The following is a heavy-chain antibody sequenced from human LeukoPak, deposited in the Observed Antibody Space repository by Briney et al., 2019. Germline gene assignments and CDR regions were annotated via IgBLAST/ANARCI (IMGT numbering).Heavy chain of an antibody. CDR3: AKNGDRGAYCTGCICYPYFYYYMDV. V-gene: IGHV3-23*01. J-gene: IGHJ6*03. D-gene: IGHD2-15*01. CDR1: GITFSSYG. Sequence: GGSLRLSCAASGITFSSYGMSWVRQAPGKGLEWVSSISSTGGTTYYADSVKGRFTISRDNSKNTLYLQMNSLSAEDTAIYYCAKNGDRGAYCTGCICYPYFYYYMDVWGKGTTVTI. CDR2: ISSTGGTT.